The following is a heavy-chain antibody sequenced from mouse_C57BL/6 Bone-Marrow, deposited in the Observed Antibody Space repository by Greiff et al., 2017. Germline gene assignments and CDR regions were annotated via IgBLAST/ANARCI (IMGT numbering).Heavy chain of an antibody. CDR2: IHPNSGST. CDR1: GYTFTSYW. J-gene: IGHJ4*01. CDR3: ARFSHYYGSSYYAMDD. Sequence: VQLQQSGAELVKPGASVKLSCKASGYTFTSYWMHWVKQRPGQGLEWIGMIHPNSGSTNYNEKFKSKATLTVDKSSSTAYMQLSSLTSEDSAVYYCARFSHYYGSSYYAMDDWGQGTSVTVSS. D-gene: IGHD1-1*01. V-gene: IGHV1-64*01.